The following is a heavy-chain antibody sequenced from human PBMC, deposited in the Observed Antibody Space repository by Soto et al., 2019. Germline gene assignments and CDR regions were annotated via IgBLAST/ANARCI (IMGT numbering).Heavy chain of an antibody. CDR1: GYTFTGYY. V-gene: IGHV1-2*04. CDR2: INPNSGGT. CDR3: AKDVSYSSSSISPSPDAFDI. J-gene: IGHJ3*02. Sequence: ASVKVSCKASGYTFTGYYMHWVRQAPGQGLEWMGWINPNSGGTNYAQKFQGWVTMTRDNSKNTLYLQMNSLRAEDTAVYYCAKDVSYSSSSISPSPDAFDIWGQGTMVTVSS. D-gene: IGHD6-13*01.